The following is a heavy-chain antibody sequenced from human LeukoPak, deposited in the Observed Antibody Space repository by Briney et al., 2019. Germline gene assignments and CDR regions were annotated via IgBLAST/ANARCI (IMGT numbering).Heavy chain of an antibody. CDR3: ARSAVAGILSYYYYYMDV. V-gene: IGHV3-30*02. Sequence: GGSLRLSCAASGFIFSSYGMHWVRQAPGKGLEWVAFIRYDGSKKYYADSVKGRFTTSRDNSKNTLYLQMNSLRAEDTAVYYCARSAVAGILSYYYYYMDVWGKGTTVTISS. CDR1: GFIFSSYG. CDR2: IRYDGSKK. J-gene: IGHJ6*03. D-gene: IGHD6-19*01.